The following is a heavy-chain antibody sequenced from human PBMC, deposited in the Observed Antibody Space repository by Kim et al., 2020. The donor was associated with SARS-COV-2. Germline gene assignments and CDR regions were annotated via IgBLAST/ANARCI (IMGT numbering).Heavy chain of an antibody. D-gene: IGHD2-2*01. J-gene: IGHJ4*02. CDR1: GGSFSGYY. V-gene: IGHV4-34*01. Sequence: SETLSLTCAVYGGSFSGYYWSWIRQPPGKGLEWIGEINHSGSTNYNPSLKSRVTISVDTSKNQFSLKLSSVTAADTAVYYCARGLRRVPAAPDYWGQGTLVTVSS. CDR3: ARGLRRVPAAPDY. CDR2: INHSGST.